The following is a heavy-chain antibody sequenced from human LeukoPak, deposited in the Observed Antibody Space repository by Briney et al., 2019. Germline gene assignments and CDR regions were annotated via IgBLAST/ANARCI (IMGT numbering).Heavy chain of an antibody. CDR2: IYSGGST. Sequence: GGSLRLSCAASGLTVSSNYMSWVRQAPGKGLEWVSVIYSGGSTYYTNSVKGRFTISRDSSENTLYLQMNSLRAEDTAVYYCAKGPSSGYFPLHWFDPWGQGTLVTVSS. J-gene: IGHJ5*02. V-gene: IGHV3-53*01. D-gene: IGHD3-22*01. CDR1: GLTVSSNY. CDR3: AKGPSSGYFPLHWFDP.